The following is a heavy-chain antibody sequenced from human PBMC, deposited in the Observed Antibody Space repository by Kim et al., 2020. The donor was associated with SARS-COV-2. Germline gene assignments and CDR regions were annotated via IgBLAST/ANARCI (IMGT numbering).Heavy chain of an antibody. CDR1: GFTVSSNY. Sequence: GGSLRLSCAASGFTVSSNYMSWVRQAPGKGLEWVSVIYSGGSTYYADSVKGRFTISRDNSKNTLYLQMNSLRAEDTAVYYCARAPDYDYVWGSYRKGGMDLWRQGTTLPLPS. V-gene: IGHV3-66*01. J-gene: IGHJ6*01. D-gene: IGHD3-16*02. CDR2: IYSGGST. CDR3: ARAPDYDYVWGSYRKGGMDL.